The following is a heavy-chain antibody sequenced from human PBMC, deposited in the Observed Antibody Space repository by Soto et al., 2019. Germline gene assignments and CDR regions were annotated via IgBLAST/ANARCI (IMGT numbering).Heavy chain of an antibody. CDR3: AATDPTWIQLWLESYYYYGMDV. D-gene: IGHD5-18*01. V-gene: IGHV1-58*01. CDR1: GFTFTSSA. J-gene: IGHJ6*02. CDR2: IVVGSSNT. Sequence: ASAKVSCKASGFTFTSSAVQWVRQARGQRLERIGWIVVGSSNTNYAQKFQERVTITRDMSTSTAYMELSSLRSEDTAVYYCAATDPTWIQLWLESYYYYGMDVWGQGTTVTVSS.